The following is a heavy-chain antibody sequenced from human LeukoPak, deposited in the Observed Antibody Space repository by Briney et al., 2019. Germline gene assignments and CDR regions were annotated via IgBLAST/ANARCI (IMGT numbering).Heavy chain of an antibody. CDR3: ARGLLDYYYYMDV. D-gene: IGHD2-15*01. CDR2: IIPIFGTA. V-gene: IGHV1-69*05. CDR1: GGTFSSYA. J-gene: IGHJ6*03. Sequence: ASVKISCKASGGTFSSYAISWVRQAPGQGLEWMGGIIPIFGTANYAQKFQGRVTITTDESTSTAYMELSSLRSEDTAVYYCARGLLDYYYYMDVWGKGTTVTVSS.